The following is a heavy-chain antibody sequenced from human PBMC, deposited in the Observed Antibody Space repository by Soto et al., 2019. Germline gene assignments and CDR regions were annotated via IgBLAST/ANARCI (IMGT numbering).Heavy chain of an antibody. J-gene: IGHJ4*02. CDR1: GDSVTSNVW. V-gene: IGHV4-4*02. D-gene: IGHD6-19*01. CDR3: ARDAAVPGESDRFDY. CDR2: AYHNGLT. Sequence: PSETLSLTCAVSGDSVTSNVWWSCVRQPPGKGLEWIGEAYHNGLTDYNPSLKSRVTMSVDTSKNEFSLKLTSLTAADTAIYYCARDAAVPGESDRFDYWGQGTLVTVS.